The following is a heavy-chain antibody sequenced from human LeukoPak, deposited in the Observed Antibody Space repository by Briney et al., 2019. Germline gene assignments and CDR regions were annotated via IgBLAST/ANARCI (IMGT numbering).Heavy chain of an antibody. CDR1: GYSISSGYY. CDR3: AEYCSTSPACF. J-gene: IGHJ4*02. Sequence: SETLSLTCTVSGYSISSGYYWGWIRQPPGKGLEWIGSIYHSGSTYYNPSLKSRVTISVDTSKNQFSLKLSSVTAADMAVYYCAEYCSTSPACFWGQGTLVTVSS. V-gene: IGHV4-38-2*02. CDR2: IYHSGST. D-gene: IGHD2-2*01.